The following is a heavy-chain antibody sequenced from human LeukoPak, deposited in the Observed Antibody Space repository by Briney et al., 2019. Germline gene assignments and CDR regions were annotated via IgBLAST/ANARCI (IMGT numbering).Heavy chain of an antibody. V-gene: IGHV4-34*01. CDR3: ARGGAAAYGMDV. CDR2: IYYSGST. CDR1: GGSFSGYY. J-gene: IGHJ6*02. D-gene: IGHD6-13*01. Sequence: SETLSLTCAVYGGSFSGYYWSWIRQPPGKGLEWIGSIYYSGSTYYNPSLKSRVTISVDTSKNQFSLKLSSVTAADTAVYYCARGGAAAYGMDVWGQGTTVTVSS.